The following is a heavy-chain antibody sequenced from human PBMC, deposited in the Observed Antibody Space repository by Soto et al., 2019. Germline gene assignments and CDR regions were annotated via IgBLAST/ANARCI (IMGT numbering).Heavy chain of an antibody. CDR3: AKVDHDLDYYYYGMDV. V-gene: IGHV3-23*01. J-gene: IGHJ6*02. D-gene: IGHD1-1*01. CDR2: ISGSGGST. Sequence: GGSLRLSCAASGFTFSSYAMSWVRQAPGKGLEWVSAISGSGGSTYYADSVKGRFTISRDNSKNTLYLQMNSLRAEDTAVYYCAKVDHDLDYYYYGMDVWGQGTTVTVSS. CDR1: GFTFSSYA.